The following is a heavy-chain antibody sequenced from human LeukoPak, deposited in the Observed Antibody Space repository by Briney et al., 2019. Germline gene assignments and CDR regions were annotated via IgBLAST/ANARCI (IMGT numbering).Heavy chain of an antibody. Sequence: GGSLRLSCAASGFTFSSYSMNWVRQAPGKGLEWVSSISSSSSYIYYADSVKGRFTISRDSAKNSLYLQMNSLRAEDTAVYYCAREPYCSSTSCQSAAFDYWGQGTLVTVSS. CDR3: AREPYCSSTSCQSAAFDY. CDR2: ISSSSSYI. J-gene: IGHJ4*02. V-gene: IGHV3-21*01. D-gene: IGHD2-2*01. CDR1: GFTFSSYS.